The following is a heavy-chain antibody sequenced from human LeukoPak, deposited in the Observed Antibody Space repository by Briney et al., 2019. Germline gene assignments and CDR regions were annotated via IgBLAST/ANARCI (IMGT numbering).Heavy chain of an antibody. V-gene: IGHV4-34*01. CDR2: IHHDGST. Sequence: SETLSLTCAVHGGSFSGYYWSWIRQPPGKGLELIGEIHHDGSTNYNPSLKSRVTISVDTSKNQFSLKLSSVTAADSAVYYCARGPYYYDSSGYHYWGQGTLVTVSS. J-gene: IGHJ4*02. D-gene: IGHD3-22*01. CDR1: GGSFSGYY. CDR3: ARGPYYYDSSGYHY.